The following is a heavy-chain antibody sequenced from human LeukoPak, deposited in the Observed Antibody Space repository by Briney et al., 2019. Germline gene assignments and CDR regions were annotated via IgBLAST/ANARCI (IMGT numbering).Heavy chain of an antibody. CDR3: ASYIRFLEWNFDY. V-gene: IGHV4-59*01. Sequence: SETLSLTCTVSGTSITSSYWSWIRQPPGKGLEHIGYIYYTGVTNYSPSLKSRVTISVDTSKNQFSLKLSSVTAADTAVYYCASYIRFLEWNFDYWGQGTLVTVSS. D-gene: IGHD3-3*01. CDR2: IYYTGVT. CDR1: GTSITSSY. J-gene: IGHJ4*02.